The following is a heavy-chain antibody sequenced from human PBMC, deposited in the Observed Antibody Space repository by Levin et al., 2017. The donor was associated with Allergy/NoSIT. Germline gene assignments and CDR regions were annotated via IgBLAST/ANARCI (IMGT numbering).Heavy chain of an antibody. Sequence: GESLKISCKGSGYSFRSYWIGWVRQMPGKGLEWMGTIYPGDSDIRYSPSFQGQVNISADKSISTAYLQWSSLKASDTAMYYCARPGAGSGGSHTDDASDIWGQGTMVIVSS. V-gene: IGHV5-51*01. J-gene: IGHJ3*02. CDR3: ARPGAGSGGSHTDDASDI. CDR2: IYPGDSDI. CDR1: GYSFRSYW. D-gene: IGHD6-19*01.